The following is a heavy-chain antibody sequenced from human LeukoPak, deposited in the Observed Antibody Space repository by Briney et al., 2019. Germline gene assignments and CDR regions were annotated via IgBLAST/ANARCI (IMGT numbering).Heavy chain of an antibody. D-gene: IGHD3-10*01. CDR3: AKGIMVRGWPYYFDY. Sequence: GGSLRLSCAASGFPFDDFAMHWVRQAPGKGLEWVSGLSWNSGSIGYADSVKGRFTIPRDNAKNSLYLQMNSLRAEDTAFYYCAKGIMVRGWPYYFDYWGQGTLVTVSS. CDR1: GFPFDDFA. CDR2: LSWNSGSI. J-gene: IGHJ4*02. V-gene: IGHV3-9*01.